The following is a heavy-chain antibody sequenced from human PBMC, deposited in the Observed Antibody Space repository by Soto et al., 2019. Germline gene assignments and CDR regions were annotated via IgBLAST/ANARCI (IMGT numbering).Heavy chain of an antibody. V-gene: IGHV3-64*01. Sequence: GGSLRLSCAASGFTFSNYAMHWVRQPPGKGLEYVSSIGRDGDSTQYANSVRARFTISRDNSKNTLYLQMGSLRAEDTAVYYCARAVALAADFDYWGQGTLVTVSS. J-gene: IGHJ4*02. CDR1: GFTFSNYA. D-gene: IGHD6-19*01. CDR2: IGRDGDST. CDR3: ARAVALAADFDY.